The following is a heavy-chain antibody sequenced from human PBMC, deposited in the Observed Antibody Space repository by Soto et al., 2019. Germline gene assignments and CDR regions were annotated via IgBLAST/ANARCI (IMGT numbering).Heavy chain of an antibody. Sequence: SETLSLTCTVSGGSLSSHYRSWVRQPPGKGLEWIGYLYYTGSTNYNASLKGQVTMSLDTSKNQFSLMLTSVTAADTAVYYCARVGATVTSQALGFDHWGQGILVTVSS. V-gene: IGHV4-59*11. CDR3: ARVGATVTSQALGFDH. CDR2: LYYTGST. CDR1: GGSLSSHY. D-gene: IGHD4-17*01. J-gene: IGHJ4*02.